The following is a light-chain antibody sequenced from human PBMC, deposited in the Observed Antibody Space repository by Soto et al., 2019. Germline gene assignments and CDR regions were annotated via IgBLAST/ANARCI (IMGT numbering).Light chain of an antibody. CDR1: QSVLYSSNNKNY. CDR3: QQYESTPPT. V-gene: IGKV4-1*01. Sequence: DIVMTQSPDSLAVSLGERATINCKSSQSVLYSSNNKNYLAWYQQRPGQPPKLLIYWASTRESGVPDRFSGSRSWTDFTLTITILQAEDVAVNYCQQYESTPPTFGQGTKLEIK. CDR2: WAS. J-gene: IGKJ2*01.